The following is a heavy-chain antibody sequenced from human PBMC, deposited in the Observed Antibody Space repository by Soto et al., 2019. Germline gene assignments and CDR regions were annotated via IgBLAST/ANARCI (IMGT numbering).Heavy chain of an antibody. J-gene: IGHJ4*02. Sequence: SGPTLVNPTQTLTLTCTFSGFSLSTSGMCVSWIRQPPGKALEWLALIDWDDDKYYSTSLKTRLTISKDTSKNQVVLTMTNMDPVDTATYYCARISITGTTVVGIDYWGQGTLVTSPQ. CDR2: IDWDDDK. CDR1: GFSLSTSGMC. D-gene: IGHD1-7*01. CDR3: ARISITGTTVVGIDY. V-gene: IGHV2-70*01.